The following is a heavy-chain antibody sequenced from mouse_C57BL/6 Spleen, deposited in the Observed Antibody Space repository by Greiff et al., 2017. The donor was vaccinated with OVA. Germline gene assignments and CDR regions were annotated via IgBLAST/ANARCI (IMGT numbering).Heavy chain of an antibody. D-gene: IGHD2-4*01. CDR2: INPNNGGT. V-gene: IGHV1-18*01. CDR3: ATGDYDGDWYFDV. J-gene: IGHJ1*03. CDR1: GYTFTDYN. Sequence: EVQLQQSGPELVKPGASVKIPCKASGYTFTDYNMDWVKQSHGKSLEWIGDINPNNGGTIYNQKFKGKATLTVDKSSSTAYMELRSLTSEDTAVYYCATGDYDGDWYFDVWGTGTTVTVSS.